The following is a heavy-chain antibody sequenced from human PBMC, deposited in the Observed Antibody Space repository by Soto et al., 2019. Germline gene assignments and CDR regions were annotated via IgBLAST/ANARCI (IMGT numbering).Heavy chain of an antibody. CDR3: ARAQRSSTIFGVVTPPGLYYYGMDV. Sequence: SETLSLTCTVSGGSISSGGYYGSWIRQHPGKGLEWIGYIYYSGSTYYNPSLKSRVTISVDTSKNQFSLKLSSVTAADTAVYYCARAQRSSTIFGVVTPPGLYYYGMDVWGQGTTVPVSS. V-gene: IGHV4-31*03. D-gene: IGHD3-3*01. CDR1: GGSISSGGYY. J-gene: IGHJ6*02. CDR2: IYYSGST.